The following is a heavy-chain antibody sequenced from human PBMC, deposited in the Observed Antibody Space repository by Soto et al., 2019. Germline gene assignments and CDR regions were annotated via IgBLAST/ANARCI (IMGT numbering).Heavy chain of an antibody. CDR3: ARDNRYNWNDEGWFDP. J-gene: IGHJ5*02. Sequence: QVQLVQSGAEVKKPGASVKVSCKASGYSFSDYDINWVRQATGQGPEWMGWMNPNSGNTGYAQKFQCRVNMTRNTSINTAYMELSSLGSEDTAVYYCARDNRYNWNDEGWFDPWGQGTLVTVSS. CDR2: MNPNSGNT. V-gene: IGHV1-8*01. D-gene: IGHD1-20*01. CDR1: GYSFSDYD.